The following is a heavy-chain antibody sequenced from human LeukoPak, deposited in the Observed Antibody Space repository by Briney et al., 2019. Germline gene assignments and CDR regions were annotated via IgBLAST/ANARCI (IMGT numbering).Heavy chain of an antibody. Sequence: PSETLSLTCAVYGGSFSGYYWGWIRQPPGKGLEWIGSIYYSGSTYDNPSLKSRVTISVDTSKNQFSLKLNSVTAADTAVYYCARDGTYSNAGFFIYWGQGTLVTVSS. CDR2: IYYSGST. V-gene: IGHV4-34*11. D-gene: IGHD4-11*01. CDR3: ARDGTYSNAGFFIY. CDR1: GGSFSGYY. J-gene: IGHJ4*02.